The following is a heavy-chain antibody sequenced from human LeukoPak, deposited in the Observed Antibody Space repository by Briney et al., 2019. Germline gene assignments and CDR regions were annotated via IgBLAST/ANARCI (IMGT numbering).Heavy chain of an antibody. CDR1: GFTFSSYW. J-gene: IGHJ6*02. CDR3: ARDYFYGLDV. V-gene: IGHV3-74*01. CDR2: FSDDEGRT. Sequence: GGSLRLSCEVSGFTFSSYWIHWVRQAPGKGLVWVSRFSDDEGRTAYADSVKGRFTISKDNAKNTLYLQMNSLRAEDTAVYYCARDYFYGLDVWGQGTTVTVSS.